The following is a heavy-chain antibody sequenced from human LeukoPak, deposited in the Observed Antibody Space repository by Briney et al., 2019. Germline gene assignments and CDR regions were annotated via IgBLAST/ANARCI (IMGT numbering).Heavy chain of an antibody. CDR2: IYYSGST. CDR3: ARAPYSDSWYYFDY. J-gene: IGHJ4*02. CDR1: GRSISSGDYY. D-gene: IGHD2-8*01. Sequence: PSETLSLTCTLSGRSISSGDYYWGWIRQPRGKGLEWIGYIYYSGSTYYNPSLKSRVTISVDTSNNQFSLKLSSVTAADTAVYYCARAPYSDSWYYFDYWGQGTLVTVSS. V-gene: IGHV4-30-4*08.